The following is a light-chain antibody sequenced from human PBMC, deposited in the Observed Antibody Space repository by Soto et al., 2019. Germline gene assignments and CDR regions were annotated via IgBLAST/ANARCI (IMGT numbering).Light chain of an antibody. CDR2: AAS. CDR1: QSVSSN. J-gene: IGKJ1*01. Sequence: EIVMTQSPATLSVSPGERATLSCRASQSVSSNLAWYQQKPGQAPRLLIYAASTRATGIPARFSGSGSWIEFTLTISSLQSEDFAVYYCQQYNYWPPWTFGQGTKVEIK. CDR3: QQYNYWPPWT. V-gene: IGKV3-15*01.